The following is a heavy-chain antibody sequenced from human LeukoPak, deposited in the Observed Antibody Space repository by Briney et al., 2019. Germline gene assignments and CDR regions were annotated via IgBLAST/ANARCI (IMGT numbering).Heavy chain of an antibody. Sequence: PSETLSLTCTVSGGSISSHYWSWIRQPPGKGLEWIGYIYYSGSTNYNPSLKSRVTISVDTSKNQFSLKLSSVTAADTAVYYCARAETGYFYYCYYMDVWGKGTTVTVSS. D-gene: IGHD3-9*01. CDR3: ARAETGYFYYCYYMDV. J-gene: IGHJ6*03. CDR2: IYYSGST. CDR1: GGSISSHY. V-gene: IGHV4-59*11.